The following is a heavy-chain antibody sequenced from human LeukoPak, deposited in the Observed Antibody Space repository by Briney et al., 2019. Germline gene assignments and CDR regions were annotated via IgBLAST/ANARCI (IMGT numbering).Heavy chain of an antibody. V-gene: IGHV5-51*01. J-gene: IGHJ4*02. CDR1: GYSFTSYW. CDR3: SLPYHYGTSGYFDDVSPSN. D-gene: IGHD3-10*01. Sequence: GESLKISCKGSGYSFTSYWIGWVRQMPGKGLEWMGSIYPGDSDTRYSPSFQGQVTISVDKSISSAFLEWTSLKASDTAIYYCSLPYHYGTSGYFDDVSPSNWGQGTLVTVSS. CDR2: IYPGDSDT.